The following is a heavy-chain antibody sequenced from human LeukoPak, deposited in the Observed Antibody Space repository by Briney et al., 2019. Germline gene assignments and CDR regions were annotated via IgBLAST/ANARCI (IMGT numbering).Heavy chain of an antibody. V-gene: IGHV4-34*01. CDR2: INHSGST. D-gene: IGHD3-3*01. J-gene: IGHJ4*02. Sequence: PSETLSLTCAVYGGSFSGYYWSWIRQPPGKGLEWIGEINHSGSTNYNPSLKSRVTISVDTSKNQFSLKLSSVTAADTAVYYCARAKAADFWSGYTHYFDYWGQGTLVTVSS. CDR1: GGSFSGYY. CDR3: ARAKAADFWSGYTHYFDY.